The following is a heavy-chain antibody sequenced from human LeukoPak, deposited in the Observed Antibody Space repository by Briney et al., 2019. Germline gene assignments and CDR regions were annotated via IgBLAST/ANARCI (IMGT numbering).Heavy chain of an antibody. Sequence: PGGSLRLSCAASGFTFDDYAMHWVRQAPGKGLEWVSGISWNSGSIGYADSVKGRFTISRDNAKKSLYLQRNSMRVEDTALYHWARLGRTNDFLGWFDPWGQGTLVTVSS. V-gene: IGHV3-9*01. CDR2: ISWNSGSI. J-gene: IGHJ5*02. D-gene: IGHD3-3*01. CDR1: GFTFDDYA. CDR3: ARLGRTNDFLGWFDP.